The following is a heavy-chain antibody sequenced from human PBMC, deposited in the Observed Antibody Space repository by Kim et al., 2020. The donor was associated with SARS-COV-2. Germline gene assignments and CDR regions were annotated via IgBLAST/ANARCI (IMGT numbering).Heavy chain of an antibody. J-gene: IGHJ6*02. Sequence: GGSLRLSCAASGFTFSSYWMSWVRQAPGKGLEWVANIKQDGSEKYYVDSVKGRFTISRDNAKNSLSLQMNSLRAEDTAVYYCAREGFGELPPLVAGYGMDVWGQGTTVTVSS. CDR1: GFTFSSYW. V-gene: IGHV3-7*01. CDR3: AREGFGELPPLVAGYGMDV. D-gene: IGHD3-10*01. CDR2: IKQDGSEK.